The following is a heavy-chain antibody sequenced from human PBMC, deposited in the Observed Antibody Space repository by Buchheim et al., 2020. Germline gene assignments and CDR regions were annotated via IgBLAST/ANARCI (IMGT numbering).Heavy chain of an antibody. V-gene: IGHV3-7*01. CDR1: GFTFSSYW. Sequence: EVQLVESGGGLVQPGGSLRLSCAASGFTFSSYWMSWVRQAPGKGLEWVANIKQDGRENYYVDSLRGRFTISRDNAKTSLYLQMNSLRAEDTAVYYCARTDSSGYYANYWGQGTL. D-gene: IGHD3-22*01. CDR3: ARTDSSGYYANY. CDR2: IKQDGREN. J-gene: IGHJ4*02.